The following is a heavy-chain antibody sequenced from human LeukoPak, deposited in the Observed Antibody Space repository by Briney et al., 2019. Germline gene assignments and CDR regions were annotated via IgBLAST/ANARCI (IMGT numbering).Heavy chain of an antibody. D-gene: IGHD2-15*01. CDR3: ARLGCSGGSCYSLIFNRFDP. V-gene: IGHV4-59*08. CDR2: IYYSGST. CDR1: GGSISSYY. Sequence: SETLSLTCTVSGGSISSYYWSWIRQPPGKGLEWIGYIYYSGSTNYNPSLKSRVTISVDTSKNRFSLKLSSVTAADTAVYYCARLGCSGGSCYSLIFNRFDPWGQGTLVTVSS. J-gene: IGHJ5*02.